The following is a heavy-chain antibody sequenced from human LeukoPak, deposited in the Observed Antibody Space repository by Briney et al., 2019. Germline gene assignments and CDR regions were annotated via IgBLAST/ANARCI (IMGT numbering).Heavy chain of an antibody. Sequence: PSETLSLTCTVSRDSIIGNTPASAWIRQPPGKGLEWIGTISYSGTTSYNPSLKSRVSMSVDTSRNLFSLKLSSLTGPDTAVYYYASRHSLQEFYEHSDYIPDWGQGTLVTVSS. V-gene: IGHV4-39*01. D-gene: IGHD2/OR15-2a*01. J-gene: IGHJ4*02. CDR1: RDSIIGNTPA. CDR2: ISYSGTT. CDR3: ASRHSLQEFYEHSDYIPD.